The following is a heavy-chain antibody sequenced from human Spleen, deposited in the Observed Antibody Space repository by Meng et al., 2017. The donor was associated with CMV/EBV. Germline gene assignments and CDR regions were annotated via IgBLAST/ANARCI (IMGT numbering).Heavy chain of an antibody. Sequence: LRLSCVISGDSVSSSSAAWNWIRQSPSRGLEWLGRTYYRFKWYHDFALSVKTRITTNADTAENHFSLQLNSVTPEDTAVYYCTRDRVGATTGFYYGMDVWGQGTTVTVSS. V-gene: IGHV6-1*01. CDR1: GDSVSSSSAA. D-gene: IGHD1-26*01. CDR3: TRDRVGATTGFYYGMDV. J-gene: IGHJ6*02. CDR2: TYYRFKWYH.